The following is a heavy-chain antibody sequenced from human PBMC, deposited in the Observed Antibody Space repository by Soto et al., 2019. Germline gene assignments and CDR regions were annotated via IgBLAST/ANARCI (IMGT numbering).Heavy chain of an antibody. Sequence: SETLSLTXTVSGGSISSSSYYWGWIRQPPGKGLEWIGSIYYSGSTYYNPSLKSRVTISVDTSKNQFSLKLSSVTAADTAVYYCARNFRDYSNPPYYYYGMDVWGQGTTVTVSS. V-gene: IGHV4-39*01. J-gene: IGHJ6*02. CDR2: IYYSGST. CDR1: GGSISSSSYY. CDR3: ARNFRDYSNPPYYYYGMDV. D-gene: IGHD4-4*01.